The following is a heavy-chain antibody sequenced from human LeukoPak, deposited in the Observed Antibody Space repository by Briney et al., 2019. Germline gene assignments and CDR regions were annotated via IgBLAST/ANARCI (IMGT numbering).Heavy chain of an antibody. CDR1: GYTFTGYY. Sequence: GASVKVSCKASGYTFTGYYMHWVRQAPGQGLEWMGWINPNSGGTNYVQKFQGRVTMTRDTSISTAYMELSRLRSDDTAVYYCARDPIAKWELLLDYWGQGTLVTVSS. D-gene: IGHD1-26*01. CDR2: INPNSGGT. J-gene: IGHJ4*02. V-gene: IGHV1-2*02. CDR3: ARDPIAKWELLLDY.